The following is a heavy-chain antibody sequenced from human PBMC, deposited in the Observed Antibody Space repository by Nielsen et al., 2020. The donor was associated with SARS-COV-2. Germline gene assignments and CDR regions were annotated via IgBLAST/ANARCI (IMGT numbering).Heavy chain of an antibody. J-gene: IGHJ3*02. CDR3: ARIIVVVPAATELDAFDI. CDR2: ISSSSSYI. D-gene: IGHD2-2*01. CDR1: GFTFSSYS. Sequence: GGSLRLSCAASGFTFSSYSMNWVRQAPGKGLEWVSSISSSSSYIYYADSVKGRFTISRDNAKNSLYLQMNSLRAEDTAVYYCARIIVVVPAATELDAFDIWGQGTMVTVSS. V-gene: IGHV3-21*01.